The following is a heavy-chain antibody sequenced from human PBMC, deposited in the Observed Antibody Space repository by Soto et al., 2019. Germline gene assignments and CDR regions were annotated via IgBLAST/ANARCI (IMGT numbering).Heavy chain of an antibody. CDR1: GFTFSSYA. J-gene: IGHJ6*02. Sequence: GGSLRLSCAASGFTFSSYAMSWVRQAPGKGLEWVSAISGSGGSTYYADSVKGRFTISRDNSKNTLYLQMNSLRAEDTAVYYCAKAVSYSSSSVPKSYYYYGMDVWGQGTTVTVSS. V-gene: IGHV3-23*01. D-gene: IGHD6-6*01. CDR3: AKAVSYSSSSVPKSYYYYGMDV. CDR2: ISGSGGST.